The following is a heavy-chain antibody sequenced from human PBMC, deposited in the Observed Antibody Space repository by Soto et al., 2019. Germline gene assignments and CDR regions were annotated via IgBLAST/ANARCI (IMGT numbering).Heavy chain of an antibody. V-gene: IGHV2-26*01. CDR1: GFSLSNARMG. Sequence: SGPTLVNPTETLTLTCTVSGFSLSNARMGVSWIRQPPGKALEWLAHIFSNDEKSYSTSLKSRLTISKDTSKSQVVLTMTNMDPVDTATYYCARIRVAVRDGMDVWGQGTTVTVSS. CDR2: IFSNDEK. CDR3: ARIRVAVRDGMDV. D-gene: IGHD3-10*02. J-gene: IGHJ6*02.